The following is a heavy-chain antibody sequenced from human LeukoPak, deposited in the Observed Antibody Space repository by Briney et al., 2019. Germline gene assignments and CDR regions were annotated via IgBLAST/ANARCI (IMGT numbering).Heavy chain of an antibody. J-gene: IGHJ4*02. CDR1: GFTFSSYA. V-gene: IGHV3-23*01. D-gene: IGHD2-2*01. CDR3: AKAMPCTSTICYRFDY. CDR2: ILNIGDRT. Sequence: AGSLRLSCATSGFTFSSYAMGCVSQPPGKLLEWVSAILNIGDRTKYADSVKGRFTISRDTSKNTLYLQMNTLRAEDTALYYCAKAMPCTSTICYRFDYWGRGTLVTVSS.